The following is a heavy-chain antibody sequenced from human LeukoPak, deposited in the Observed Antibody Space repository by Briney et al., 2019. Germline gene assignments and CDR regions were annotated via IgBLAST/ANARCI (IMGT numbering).Heavy chain of an antibody. CDR1: GFTFTDYY. J-gene: IGHJ4*02. D-gene: IGHD2-2*01. CDR2: TSSSGSPI. Sequence: PGGSLRLSCAASGFTFTDYYMSWIRQAPGKGLDWVSYTSSSGSPIYYAGSVKGRFAISRDNAKNSLSLQMNSLRAEDTAAYYCARVDCSSTSCYEFDYWGQGTLVIVSS. CDR3: ARVDCSSTSCYEFDY. V-gene: IGHV3-11*04.